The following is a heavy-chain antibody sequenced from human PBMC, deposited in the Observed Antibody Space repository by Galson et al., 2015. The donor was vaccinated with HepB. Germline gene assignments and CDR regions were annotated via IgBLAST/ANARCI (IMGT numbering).Heavy chain of an antibody. CDR2: IYSGGST. CDR1: GFTVSSNY. V-gene: IGHV3-53*04. Sequence: SLRLSCAASGFTVSSNYMSWVRQAPGKGLEWVSVIYSGGSTYYADSVKGRFTISRHNSKNTLYLQMNSLRAEDTAVYYCARAMVRGVIKGAFDIWGQGTMVTVSS. CDR3: ARAMVRGVIKGAFDI. D-gene: IGHD3-10*01. J-gene: IGHJ3*02.